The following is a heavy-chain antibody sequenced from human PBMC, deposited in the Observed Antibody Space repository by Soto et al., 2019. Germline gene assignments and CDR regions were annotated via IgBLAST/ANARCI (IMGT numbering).Heavy chain of an antibody. J-gene: IGHJ6*02. CDR2: INPSGGRT. CDR3: AREKASTSLLTHYYYAMDV. CDR1: GYTFINYY. Sequence: ASVKVSCKSSGYTFINYYVHWVRQAPGQGLEWMGMINPSGGRTTYPQKFQGRVTMTRDTSTSTVYVELSSLRSDDTAVFYCAREKASTSLLTHYYYAMDVWGQGTTVTVS. V-gene: IGHV1-46*01.